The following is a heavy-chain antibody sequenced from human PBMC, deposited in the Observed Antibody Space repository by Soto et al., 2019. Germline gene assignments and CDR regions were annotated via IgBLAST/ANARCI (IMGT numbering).Heavy chain of an antibody. D-gene: IGHD2-15*01. Sequence: QVQLQESGPGLVKPSETLSLTCTVSGGSITRYYWNWIRQPPGKGLEWIGYIYSSGSTNYNPSLKGRVTMSLDTSKNQVSLNVTSVTVADTAVYCCAATPRYWGQGRLVTVSS. CDR3: AATPRY. V-gene: IGHV4-59*01. CDR1: GGSITRYY. CDR2: IYSSGST. J-gene: IGHJ4*02.